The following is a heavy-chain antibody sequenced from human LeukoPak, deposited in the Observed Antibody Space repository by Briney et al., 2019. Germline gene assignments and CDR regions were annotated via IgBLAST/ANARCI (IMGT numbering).Heavy chain of an antibody. J-gene: IGHJ4*02. V-gene: IGHV4-4*07. Sequence: ASETLSLTCTVSGGSMSDYYWTWIRQPAGKGLEWIGRIYTSGSTNYNPSLKSRVTMSVDTSKNQFSLNLSSVTAADTAVYYCARDVVAAAGSWDYWGQGTLVTVSS. CDR2: IYTSGST. D-gene: IGHD6-13*01. CDR1: GGSMSDYY. CDR3: ARDVVAAAGSWDY.